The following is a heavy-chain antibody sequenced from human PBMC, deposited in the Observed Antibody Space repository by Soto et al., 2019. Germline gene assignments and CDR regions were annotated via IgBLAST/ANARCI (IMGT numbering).Heavy chain of an antibody. CDR2: INHSGST. CDR1: GGSFSVYY. D-gene: IGHD3-9*01. Sequence: PSETLSLTCAVYGGSFSVYYWSWILQPPWKGLEWIGEINHSGSTNYNPSLKSRVTISVDTSKNQFSLKLSSVTAADTAVYYCARGRPARLRYFDWLPSNWFDPWGQGTLVT. CDR3: ARGRPARLRYFDWLPSNWFDP. J-gene: IGHJ5*02. V-gene: IGHV4-34*01.